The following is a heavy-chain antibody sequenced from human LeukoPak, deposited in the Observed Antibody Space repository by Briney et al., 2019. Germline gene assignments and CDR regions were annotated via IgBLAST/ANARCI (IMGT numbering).Heavy chain of an antibody. CDR2: ISSSSSYI. D-gene: IGHD1-26*01. CDR1: GFTFSSYS. J-gene: IGHJ4*02. Sequence: GGSLRLSCAASGFTFSSYSMNWVRQAPGKGLEWVSSISSSSSYIYYADSVKGRFTISRDNAKNSLYLQMNSLRAEDTAVYYCARDPDGELLLYYFDYWGQGTLVTVSS. V-gene: IGHV3-21*01. CDR3: ARDPDGELLLYYFDY.